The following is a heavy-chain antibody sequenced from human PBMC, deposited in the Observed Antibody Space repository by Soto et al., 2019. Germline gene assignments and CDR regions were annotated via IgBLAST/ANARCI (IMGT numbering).Heavy chain of an antibody. D-gene: IGHD6-13*01. CDR1: GYTFRNYG. Sequence: ASVKVSCKASGYTFRNYGINWVRQAPGQGLEWVGWISAYNGNTKYAQKFQGRVTMTTDTSTSTASMELRSLRSDDTAVYYCARGSYISSWYSLDYWGQGTLVTVSS. J-gene: IGHJ4*02. V-gene: IGHV1-18*01. CDR2: ISAYNGNT. CDR3: ARGSYISSWYSLDY.